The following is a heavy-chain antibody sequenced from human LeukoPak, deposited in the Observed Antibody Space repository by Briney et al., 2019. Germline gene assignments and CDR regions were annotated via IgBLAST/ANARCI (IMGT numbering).Heavy chain of an antibody. CDR1: RGTFSSYA. CDR2: IIPIFGTA. D-gene: IGHD1-7*01. CDR3: ARSWGDWNYGYFDY. Sequence: ASVKVSCKAPRGTFSSYAISWVRQAPGQGLEWMGRIIPIFGTANYAQKFQGRVTITTDESTSTAYMELSSLRSEDTAVYYCARSWGDWNYGYFDYWGQGTLVTVSS. V-gene: IGHV1-69*05. J-gene: IGHJ4*02.